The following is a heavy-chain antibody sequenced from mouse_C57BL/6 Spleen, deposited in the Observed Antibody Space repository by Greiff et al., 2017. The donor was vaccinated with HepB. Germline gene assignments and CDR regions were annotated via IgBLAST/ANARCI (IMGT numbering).Heavy chain of an antibody. Sequence: EVKVVESGGGLVQPKGSLKLSCAASGFTFNTYAMHWVRQAPGKGLEWVARIRSKSSNYATYYADSVKDRFTISRDDSQSMLYLQMNNLKTEDTAMYYCVRDFPNYYDYDYYAMDYWGQGTSVTVSS. CDR3: VRDFPNYYDYDYYAMDY. CDR1: GFTFNTYA. CDR2: IRSKSSNYAT. D-gene: IGHD2-4*01. J-gene: IGHJ4*01. V-gene: IGHV10-3*01.